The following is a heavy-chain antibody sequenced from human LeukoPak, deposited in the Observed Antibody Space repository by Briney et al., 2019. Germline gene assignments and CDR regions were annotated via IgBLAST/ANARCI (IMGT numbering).Heavy chain of an antibody. J-gene: IGHJ3*02. CDR1: GGSISSSSYY. V-gene: IGHV4-39*01. CDR3: ARLDDILTGQLFAFDI. CDR2: IYYSGST. D-gene: IGHD3-9*01. Sequence: PSETLSLTCTVSGGSISSSSYYWGWIRQPPGKGLEWIGSIYYSGSTYYNPSLKSRLTISVDTSKNQFSLKLSSVTAADTAVYYCARLDDILTGQLFAFDIWGQGTMVTVSS.